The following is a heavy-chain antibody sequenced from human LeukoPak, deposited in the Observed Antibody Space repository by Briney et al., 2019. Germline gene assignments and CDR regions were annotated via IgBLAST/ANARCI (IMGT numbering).Heavy chain of an antibody. CDR1: GFTFSSYG. Sequence: GGSLRLSCAASGFTFSSYGMHWVRQAPGKGLEWVAFIRYDGSNKYYADSVKGRFTISRDNSKNTLYLQMNSLRAEDTAVYYCAKDRSTIFGVHLMDVWGKGTTVTVSS. CDR3: AKDRSTIFGVHLMDV. D-gene: IGHD3-3*01. J-gene: IGHJ6*03. CDR2: IRYDGSNK. V-gene: IGHV3-30*02.